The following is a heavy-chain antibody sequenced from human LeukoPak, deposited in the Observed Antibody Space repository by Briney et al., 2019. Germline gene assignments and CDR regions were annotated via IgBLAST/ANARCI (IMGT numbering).Heavy chain of an antibody. Sequence: GGSLRLSCAASGFTFSSYGIHWVHQAPGKGLEWVAVIWYDRSKKYYADSVKGRFTISRDNSKNTVDLQMDSLRAEDTAVYYCAKGQYTGTSFFDYWGQGILVTVSS. V-gene: IGHV3-33*06. CDR3: AKGQYTGTSFFDY. CDR2: IWYDRSKK. J-gene: IGHJ4*02. CDR1: GFTFSSYG. D-gene: IGHD1-26*01.